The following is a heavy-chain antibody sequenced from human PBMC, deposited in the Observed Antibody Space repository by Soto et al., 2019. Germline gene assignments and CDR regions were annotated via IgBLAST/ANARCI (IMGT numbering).Heavy chain of an antibody. Sequence: EVQLLDSGGGLVQPGGSLRLSCAASGFTFSSYAMSWVRQSPGKGLEWVSSISGDGDNTYYADSVQGRFTISRDTYKNTLYLQMYSLRGEDTAVYYCAKNPHSDFWSDSPNWFDPWGQGTLVTVSS. V-gene: IGHV3-23*01. J-gene: IGHJ5*02. D-gene: IGHD3-3*01. CDR1: GFTFSSYA. CDR2: ISGDGDNT. CDR3: AKNPHSDFWSDSPNWFDP.